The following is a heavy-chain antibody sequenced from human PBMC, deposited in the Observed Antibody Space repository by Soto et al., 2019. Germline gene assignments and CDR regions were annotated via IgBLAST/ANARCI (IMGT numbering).Heavy chain of an antibody. J-gene: IGHJ4*02. V-gene: IGHV3-23*01. CDR1: GFTFSSYA. CDR3: AKSNGEFDY. D-gene: IGHD2-8*01. Sequence: GGSMIVSCAASGFTFSSYAMSWVRQAPGKGLEWVSAISGSGGSTYYADSVKGRFTISRDNSKNTLYLQMNSLRAEDTAVYYCAKSNGEFDYWGQGTLVTVSS. CDR2: ISGSGGST.